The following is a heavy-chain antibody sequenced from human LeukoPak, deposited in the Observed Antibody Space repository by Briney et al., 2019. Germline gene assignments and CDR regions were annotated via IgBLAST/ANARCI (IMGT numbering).Heavy chain of an antibody. D-gene: IGHD5-12*01. CDR3: ARSRFGSGYDGDWFDR. Sequence: ASVKASCKASGYTFTSYDINWVRQATGQGLEWMGWMNPNSGNTGYAQKFQGRVTMTRNTSISTAYMELSSLRSEDTAVYYCARSRFGSGYDGDWFDRSGQGTLVTVSS. CDR2: MNPNSGNT. CDR1: GYTFTSYD. J-gene: IGHJ5*02. V-gene: IGHV1-8*01.